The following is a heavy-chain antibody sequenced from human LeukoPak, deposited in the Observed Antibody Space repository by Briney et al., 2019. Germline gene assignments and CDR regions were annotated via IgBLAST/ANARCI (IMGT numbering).Heavy chain of an antibody. CDR3: ARDAVYDFWSGYSITYGMDV. J-gene: IGHJ6*02. V-gene: IGHV7-4-1*02. Sequence: EASVKVSCKASGYTFTSYAVNWVRQAPGQGLEWMGWINTNTGNPTYAQGFTGRFVFSLDTSVSTAYLQISSLKAEDTAVYYCARDAVYDFWSGYSITYGMDVWGQGTTVTVSS. D-gene: IGHD3-3*01. CDR1: GYTFTSYA. CDR2: INTNTGNP.